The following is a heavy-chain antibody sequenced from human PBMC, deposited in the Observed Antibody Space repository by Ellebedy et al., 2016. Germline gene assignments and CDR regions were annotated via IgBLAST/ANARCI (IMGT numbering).Heavy chain of an antibody. CDR1: GFTFSDYY. V-gene: IGHV3-11*04. J-gene: IGHJ4*02. CDR2: ISSSGSTI. D-gene: IGHD2-21*01. CDR3: TGGSVAYYSDY. Sequence: GGSLRLSXAASGFTFSDYYMSWIRQAPGKGLEWVSYISSSGSTIYYADSVKGRFTISRDNAKNSLYLQMYSLRAEDTAVYYCTGGSVAYYSDYWGQGTLVTVSS.